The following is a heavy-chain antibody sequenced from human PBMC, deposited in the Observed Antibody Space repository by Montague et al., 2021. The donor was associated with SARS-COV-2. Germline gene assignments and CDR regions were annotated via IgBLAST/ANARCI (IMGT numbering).Heavy chain of an antibody. CDR2: IYHSGSN. D-gene: IGHD2-15*01. CDR3: ARQIQQVVLSPAKLTNWFDP. J-gene: IGHJ5*02. V-gene: IGHV4-4*02. Sequence: SETLSLTCTVSGASITSSNWWNWVRQPPGKGLEWIGQIYHSGSNNYNPSLKRRLTLSLDKSKNQFSLNLSSVTAADTAVYYCARQIQQVVLSPAKLTNWFDPWGLGTLVTVAS. CDR1: GASITSSNW.